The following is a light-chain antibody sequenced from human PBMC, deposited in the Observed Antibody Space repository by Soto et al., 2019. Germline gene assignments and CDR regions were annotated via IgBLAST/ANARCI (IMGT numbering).Light chain of an antibody. Sequence: DIQMTQSPSSLSASVGDRVTITCRARQGISNFLAWYQQKAGTVPKLLIYSASTLQSGVPSRFSGSGSGTDFTLTISNLQPEDVATYYCQKYNSVPVTFGQGTRLEIQ. V-gene: IGKV1-27*01. CDR2: SAS. J-gene: IGKJ5*01. CDR3: QKYNSVPVT. CDR1: QGISNF.